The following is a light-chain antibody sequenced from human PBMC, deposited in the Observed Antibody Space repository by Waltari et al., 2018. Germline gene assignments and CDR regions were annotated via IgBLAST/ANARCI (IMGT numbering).Light chain of an antibody. V-gene: IGLV3-19*01. CDR2: GKN. Sequence: SSELTQDPAVSLAFGQTVRITCQGDILRVYYPNWCQQKPGQAPLLVIYGKNNRPSGIPDRFSASTSRNTASLTITGAQAEDEAHYYCSSRDSSGDVVFGGGTKLTVL. J-gene: IGLJ2*01. CDR3: SSRDSSGDVV. CDR1: ILRVYY.